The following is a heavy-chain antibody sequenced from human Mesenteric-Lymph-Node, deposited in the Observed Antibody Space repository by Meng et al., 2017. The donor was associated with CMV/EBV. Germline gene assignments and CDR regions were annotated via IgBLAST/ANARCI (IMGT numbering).Heavy chain of an antibody. CDR1: GFSLSTSGVG. D-gene: IGHD5-18*01. V-gene: IGHV2-5*01. CDR2: IYWNDDK. CDR3: ARYEYQLLAGYSYGFDY. J-gene: IGHJ4*02. Sequence: SGPTLVKPTQTLTLTCTFSGFSLSTSGVGVGWIRQPPGKALEWLALIYWNDDKRYSPSLKSRLTITKDTSKNQVVLTMTNMDPVDTATYYCARYEYQLLAGYSYGFDYWGQGTLVTVSS.